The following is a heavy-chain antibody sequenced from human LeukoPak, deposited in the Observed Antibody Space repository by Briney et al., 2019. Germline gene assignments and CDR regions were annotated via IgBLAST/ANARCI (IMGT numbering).Heavy chain of an antibody. Sequence: SETLSLTCTVSGGSISSLYWSWIRQPPGKGLEWIGYIYSSGSAKYNPSLKSRVTMSVDTSKNQFSLKLSSVTAADTAVYYRARDQHCSSTSCYTFDYWGQGTLVTVSS. CDR3: ARDQHCSSTSCYTFDY. J-gene: IGHJ4*02. CDR2: IYSSGSA. D-gene: IGHD2-2*01. CDR1: GGSISSLY. V-gene: IGHV4-59*12.